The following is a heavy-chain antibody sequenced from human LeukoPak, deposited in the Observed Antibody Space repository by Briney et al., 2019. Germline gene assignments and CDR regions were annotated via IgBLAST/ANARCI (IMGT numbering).Heavy chain of an antibody. D-gene: IGHD6-13*01. CDR2: IWYDGSNK. Sequence: PGGSLRLYCAASGFTFSSYGMHWVHQAPGKGLEWVAVIWYDGSNKYYADSVKGRFTISRDNSKNTLYLQMNSLRAEDTAVYYCARGQQLVRQKYYYYYGMDVWGKGTTVTVSS. CDR1: GFTFSSYG. J-gene: IGHJ6*04. CDR3: ARGQQLVRQKYYYYYGMDV. V-gene: IGHV3-33*01.